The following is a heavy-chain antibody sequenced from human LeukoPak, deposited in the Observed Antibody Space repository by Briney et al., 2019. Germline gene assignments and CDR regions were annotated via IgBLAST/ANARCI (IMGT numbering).Heavy chain of an antibody. J-gene: IGHJ4*02. V-gene: IGHV4-59*08. Sequence: SETLSLTCTVSGGSISSYYWSWIRQPPGKGLEWIGYIYYSGSTNYNPSLKSRVTISVDTSKNQFSLKLSSVTAADTAVYYCARSYIVATDPTGYYFDHWGQGTLVTVSS. CDR3: ARSYIVATDPTGYYFDH. CDR2: IYYSGST. CDR1: GGSISSYY. D-gene: IGHD5-12*01.